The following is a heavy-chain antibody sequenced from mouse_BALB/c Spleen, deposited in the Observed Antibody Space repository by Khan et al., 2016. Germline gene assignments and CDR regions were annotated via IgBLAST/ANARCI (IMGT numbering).Heavy chain of an antibody. CDR2: IHPGSGGT. CDR1: GYTFTDYE. D-gene: IGHD2-14*01. Sequence: QVQLKQSGAELVRPGASVKLSCKALGYTFTDYEMHWVKQTPVHGLEWIGGIHPGSGGTAYTQKFKGKATLTDDKSSSTAYMELSSLTSEDSAVYYGTNRYEAWFTYWGQGTLVTVSA. J-gene: IGHJ3*01. V-gene: IGHV1-15*01. CDR3: TNRYEAWFTY.